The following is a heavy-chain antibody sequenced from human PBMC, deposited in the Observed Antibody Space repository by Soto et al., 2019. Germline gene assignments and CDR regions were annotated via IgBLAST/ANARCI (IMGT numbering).Heavy chain of an antibody. J-gene: IGHJ6*03. V-gene: IGHV1-3*01. D-gene: IGHD5-12*01. Sequence: GASVKVSCKASGYTFTSYAMHWVRQAPGQRLEWMGWINAGNGNTKYSQKFQGRVTITRDTSASTAYMELSSLRSEDTAVYYCARDLGGIGYDPNRYYYYYYMDVWGKGTTVTVSS. CDR3: ARDLGGIGYDPNRYYYYYYMDV. CDR1: GYTFTSYA. CDR2: INAGNGNT.